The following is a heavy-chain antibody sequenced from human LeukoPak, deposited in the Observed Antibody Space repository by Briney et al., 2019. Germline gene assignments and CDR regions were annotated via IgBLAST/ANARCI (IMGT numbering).Heavy chain of an antibody. CDR1: GFTFSSYS. D-gene: IGHD3-9*01. CDR3: ARDLRGPYDILTGYLEYYYYGMDV. J-gene: IGHJ6*04. Sequence: PGGSLRLSCAASGFTFSSYSMNWVRQAPGKGLEWVSSISSSSSYIYYADSVKGRFTISRDNAKNSLYLQMNGLRAEDTAVYYCARDLRGPYDILTGYLEYYYYGMDVWGKGTTVTVSS. CDR2: ISSSSSYI. V-gene: IGHV3-21*01.